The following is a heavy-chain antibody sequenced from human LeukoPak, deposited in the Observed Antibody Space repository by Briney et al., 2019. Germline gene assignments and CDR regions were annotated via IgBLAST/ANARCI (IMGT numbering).Heavy chain of an antibody. CDR1: GYTFTGYY. Sequence: ASEKVSCKASGYTFTGYYMHWVRQAPGQGLEWMGWINPNSGGTNYAQKFQGRVTMTRDTSISTAYMELSRLRSDDTAVYYCARDRTRYYYYSYMDVWGKGTAVTISS. CDR2: INPNSGGT. D-gene: IGHD1-14*01. V-gene: IGHV1-2*02. CDR3: ARDRTRYYYYSYMDV. J-gene: IGHJ6*03.